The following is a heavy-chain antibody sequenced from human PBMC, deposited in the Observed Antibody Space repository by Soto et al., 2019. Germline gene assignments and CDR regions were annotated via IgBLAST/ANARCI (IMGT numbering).Heavy chain of an antibody. D-gene: IGHD1-26*01. CDR1: GFTFSDHY. V-gene: IGHV3-72*01. CDR3: ARDIGNGAYFDY. CDR2: IRNKDNSYTT. Sequence: EVQLVESGGGLVQPGGSQRLSCAASGFTFSDHYMDWVCQAPGKGLEWVGRIRNKDNSYTTDYAASVKGRFTISRDDSKDSLYLQMNSLKTEYTAIFYCARDIGNGAYFDYWGHGTLATVSS. J-gene: IGHJ4*01.